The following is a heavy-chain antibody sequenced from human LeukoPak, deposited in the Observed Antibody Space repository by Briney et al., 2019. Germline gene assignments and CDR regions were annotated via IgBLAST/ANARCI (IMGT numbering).Heavy chain of an antibody. CDR3: ARVPLASYDILTGYYLPDY. CDR2: INPNSGGT. CDR1: GYTFTGYY. D-gene: IGHD3-9*01. V-gene: IGHV1-2*02. Sequence: ASVKVSCKASGYTFTGYYMHWVRQAPGQGLEWMGWINPNSGGTNYAQKFQGRVTMTRDTSISTAYMELSRLRSDDTAVYYCARVPLASYDILTGYYLPDYWGQGTLVTVSS. J-gene: IGHJ4*02.